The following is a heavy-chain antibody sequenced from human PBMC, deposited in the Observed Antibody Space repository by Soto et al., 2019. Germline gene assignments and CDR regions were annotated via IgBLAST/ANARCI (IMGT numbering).Heavy chain of an antibody. CDR3: ARVDTAMVYYYYGMDV. J-gene: IGHJ6*02. V-gene: IGHV3-30-3*01. Sequence: GSLRLSGAAPGFTCSSYAMHWVRQAPGKGLEWVAVISYDGSNKYYADSVKGRFTISRDNSKNTLYLQMNSLRAEDTAVYYCARVDTAMVYYYYGMDVWGQGTTVTVSS. D-gene: IGHD5-18*01. CDR2: ISYDGSNK. CDR1: GFTCSSYA.